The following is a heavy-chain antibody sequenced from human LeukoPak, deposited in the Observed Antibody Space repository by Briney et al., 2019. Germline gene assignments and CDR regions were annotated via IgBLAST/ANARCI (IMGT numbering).Heavy chain of an antibody. J-gene: IGHJ4*02. CDR2: INHSGST. CDR1: GVSFNGYY. Sequence: SETLSLTCAAYGVSFNGYYWNWIRQPPGKGLEWVGEINHSGSTNYYPYLKSRVSISLDTSNNQLPLLLIYMPTADTAVYYCARGTKWPYYYDSSGLDYWGQGTLVTVSS. V-gene: IGHV4-34*01. D-gene: IGHD3-22*01. CDR3: ARGTKWPYYYDSSGLDY.